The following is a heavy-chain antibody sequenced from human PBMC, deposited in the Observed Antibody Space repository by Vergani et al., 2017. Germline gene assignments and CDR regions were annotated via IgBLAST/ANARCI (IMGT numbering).Heavy chain of an antibody. J-gene: IGHJ6*02. D-gene: IGHD6-25*01. CDR3: ARDQAANYVMDV. CDR1: GFTFSSYS. V-gene: IGHV3-21*01. CDR2: ISSSSSYI. Sequence: EVQLVESGGGLVKPGGSLRLSCAASGFTFSSYSMNWVRQAPGKGLEWVSSISSSSSYIYYADSVKGRFTISRDNAKNSLYLQMNSLRAEDTAVYYCARDQAANYVMDVWGQGTTVTVSS.